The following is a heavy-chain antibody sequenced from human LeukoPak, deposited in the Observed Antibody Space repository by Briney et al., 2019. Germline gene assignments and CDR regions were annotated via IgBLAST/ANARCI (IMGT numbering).Heavy chain of an antibody. J-gene: IGHJ4*02. V-gene: IGHV4-39*07. D-gene: IGHD3-3*01. CDR2: INHSGST. CDR3: ARGLYDFSYYFDY. CDR1: NGSISSSSYY. Sequence: SETLSLTCTVSNGSISSSSYYWGWIRQPPGKGLEWIGEINHSGSTNYNPSLKSRVTISVDTSKNQFSLKLSSVTAADTAVYYCARGLYDFSYYFDYWGQGTLVTVSS.